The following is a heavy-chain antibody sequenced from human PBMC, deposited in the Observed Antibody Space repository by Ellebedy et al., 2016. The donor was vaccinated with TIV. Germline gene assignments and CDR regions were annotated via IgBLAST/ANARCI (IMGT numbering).Heavy chain of an antibody. CDR1: GFTFSNFA. D-gene: IGHD5-18*01. CDR3: ATDRTAGDGYWVFDS. V-gene: IGHV3-23*01. CDR2: IVGGGA. Sequence: GESLKISCAASGFTFSNFAMSWVRQAPGKGLEWVSGIVGGGAERYADSVKGRFTISRDNSKNTVDLQMKSLRDEDTAVYFCATDRTAGDGYWVFDSWGQGTLVTVSS. J-gene: IGHJ4*02.